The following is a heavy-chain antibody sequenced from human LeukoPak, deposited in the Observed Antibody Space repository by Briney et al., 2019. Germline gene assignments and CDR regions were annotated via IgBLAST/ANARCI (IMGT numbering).Heavy chain of an antibody. CDR2: IYPGDSDT. D-gene: IGHD2-2*02. V-gene: IGHV5-51*01. J-gene: IGHJ3*02. Sequence: GESLKISCKGSGYSFTSYWIGWVRQMPGKGLEWMGIIYPGDSDTRYSPSFQGQVTISADKSISTAYLQWSSLKASDTAMYYCARQGKGSVPAAIGGAWDYSNYGDAFDIWGQGTMVTVSS. CDR1: GYSFTSYW. CDR3: ARQGKGSVPAAIGGAWDYSNYGDAFDI.